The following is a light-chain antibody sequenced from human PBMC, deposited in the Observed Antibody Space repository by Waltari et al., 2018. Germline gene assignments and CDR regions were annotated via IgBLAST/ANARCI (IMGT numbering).Light chain of an antibody. V-gene: IGKV1-33*01. CDR3: QQYHDLPT. J-gene: IGKJ5*01. Sequence: DIQMTQSPSSLSASVGDRVTLTCQATEDITNYLNWYQQKPGKAPKLLIYEASNLETGVPSRFSGSGSGTDFTFAISSLQPEDVATYYCQQYHDLPTFGQGTRLEIK. CDR1: EDITNY. CDR2: EAS.